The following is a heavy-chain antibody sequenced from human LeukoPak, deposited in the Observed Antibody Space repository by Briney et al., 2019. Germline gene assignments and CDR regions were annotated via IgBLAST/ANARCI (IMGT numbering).Heavy chain of an antibody. V-gene: IGHV1-18*01. CDR1: GYTFTSYG. CDR3: ARRGDVQYGSGSYLWYFDL. D-gene: IGHD3-10*01. J-gene: IGHJ2*01. Sequence: ASVKVSCKASGYTFTSYGISWVRQAPGQGLEWMGWISAYNGNTNYAQKLQGRVTMTTDTSTSTAYMELRSLRSDDTAVYYCARRGDVQYGSGSYLWYFDLWGRGTLVTVSS. CDR2: ISAYNGNT.